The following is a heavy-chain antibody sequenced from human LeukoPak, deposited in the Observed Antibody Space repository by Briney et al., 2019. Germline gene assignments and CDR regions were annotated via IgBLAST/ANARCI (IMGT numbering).Heavy chain of an antibody. CDR2: INHSGST. CDR3: ARQVIRAGIAVAVYYYYYYMDV. J-gene: IGHJ6*03. V-gene: IGHV4-34*01. Sequence: PSETLPLTCAVYGGSFRGYYWSWIRQPPGKGLEWIGEINHSGSTNYNPSLKSRVTISVDTSKNQFSLKLSSVTAADTAVYYCARQVIRAGIAVAVYYYYYYMDVWGKGTTVTISS. D-gene: IGHD6-19*01. CDR1: GGSFRGYY.